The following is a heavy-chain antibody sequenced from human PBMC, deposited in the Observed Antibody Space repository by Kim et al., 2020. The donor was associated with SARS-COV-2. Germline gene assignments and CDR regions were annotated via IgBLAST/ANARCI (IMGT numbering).Heavy chain of an antibody. CDR1: GYTLTSYG. D-gene: IGHD5-18*01. V-gene: IGHV1-18*01. CDR3: ARGGGYSYQRGWFDP. Sequence: ASVKVSCKASGYTLTSYGISWVRQAPGQGLEWMGWVSGYNGKTNYAQNVHGRVTMTTDTSTNTAYMELGGLRSDDTAVYYCARGGGYSYQRGWFDPWGQGTQVTVSS. J-gene: IGHJ5*02. CDR2: VSGYNGKT.